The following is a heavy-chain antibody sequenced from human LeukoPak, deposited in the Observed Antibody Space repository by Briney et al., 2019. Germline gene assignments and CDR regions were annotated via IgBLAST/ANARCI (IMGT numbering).Heavy chain of an antibody. V-gene: IGHV1-8*01. Sequence: ASVKVSFKSSVYTFTSYDINWVRQPTGQGLEWMGWMYPNSGNTGYAQKFQGRVTMTRNTSISTAYMELSSLRSEDTAVYYCARGGGYSYGPTKYYYYYMDVWGKGTTVTVSS. CDR2: MYPNSGNT. CDR3: ARGGGYSYGPTKYYYYYMDV. J-gene: IGHJ6*03. D-gene: IGHD5-18*01. CDR1: VYTFTSYD.